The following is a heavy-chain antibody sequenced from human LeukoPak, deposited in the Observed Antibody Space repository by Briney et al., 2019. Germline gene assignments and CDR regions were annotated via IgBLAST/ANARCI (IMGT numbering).Heavy chain of an antibody. CDR2: INHSGST. CDR3: ARAQWLHYFDY. D-gene: IGHD6-19*01. Sequence: PSETLSLTCAVYGGSFSGYYWSWIRQPPGKGLEWIGEINHSGSTNYNPSLKSRVTISVDTSKNQFSLKLSSVTAADTAVYYCARAQWLHYFDYWGQGTLVTVSS. V-gene: IGHV4-34*01. J-gene: IGHJ4*02. CDR1: GGSFSGYY.